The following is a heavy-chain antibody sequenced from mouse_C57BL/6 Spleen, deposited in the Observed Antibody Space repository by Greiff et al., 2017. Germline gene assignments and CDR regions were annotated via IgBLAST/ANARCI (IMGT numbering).Heavy chain of an antibody. V-gene: IGHV1-15*01. CDR2: IDPETGGT. CDR1: GYTFTDYE. J-gene: IGHJ2*01. CDR3: TGSGYYGNSYYFDY. Sequence: QVQLQQSGAELVRPGASVTLSCKASGYTFTDYEMHWVKQTPVHGLEWIGAIDPETGGTAYNQKFKGKAILTADKSSSTAYMELRSLTSEDSAVYYCTGSGYYGNSYYFDYWGQGTTLTVSS. D-gene: IGHD2-1*01.